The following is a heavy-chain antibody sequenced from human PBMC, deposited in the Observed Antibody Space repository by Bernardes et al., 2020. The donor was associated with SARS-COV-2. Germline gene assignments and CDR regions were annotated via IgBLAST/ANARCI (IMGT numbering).Heavy chain of an antibody. CDR1: RFTARSYW. CDR3: ARDPATNYDFWSGYYSLYYYGMHV. Sequence: GGCPRRSHASARFTARSYWMSWVLQSPGKGLEWVAHIKQDGSEKYYVDSVKGRFTISRDNAKNSLYLQMNSLRAEDTAVYYCARDPATNYDFWSGYYSLYYYGMHVWGQGTTVTVSS. J-gene: IGHJ6*02. CDR2: IKQDGSEK. D-gene: IGHD3-3*01. V-gene: IGHV3-7*01.